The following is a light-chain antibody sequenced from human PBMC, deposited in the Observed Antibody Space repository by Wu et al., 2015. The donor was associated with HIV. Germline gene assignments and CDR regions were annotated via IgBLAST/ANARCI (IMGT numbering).Light chain of an antibody. V-gene: IGKV1-39*01. J-gene: IGKJ4*01. CDR1: QSISSY. Sequence: DIQMTQSPSSLSASVGDRVTITCRASQSISSYLNWYQQKPGKAPKLLIYAASSLQSGVLSRFSGSGSGTDFTLTISSLQPEDFATYYCQQSYSTPLTFGRGTKVEIK. CDR2: AAS. CDR3: QQSYSTPLT.